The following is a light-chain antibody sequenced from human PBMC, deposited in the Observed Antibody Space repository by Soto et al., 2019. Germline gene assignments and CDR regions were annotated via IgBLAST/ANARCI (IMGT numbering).Light chain of an antibody. Sequence: QSALPQPASVSGSPGQSITISCTGTSSDLGSYNLVSWYQQHPGKAPKLMISEGSKRPSGVSNRFSGSKSGNTASLTISGLQAEYEADYYCCSYAGYSSVVFGTGTKVTVL. CDR3: CSYAGYSSVV. J-gene: IGLJ1*01. CDR2: EGS. CDR1: SSDLGSYNL. V-gene: IGLV2-23*03.